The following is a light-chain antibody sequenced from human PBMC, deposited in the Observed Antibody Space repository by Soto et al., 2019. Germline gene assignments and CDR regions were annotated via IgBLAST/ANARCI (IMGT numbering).Light chain of an antibody. CDR2: EGS. J-gene: IGLJ2*01. CDR1: SSDVGSYNH. CDR3: CSYAGSSTYVV. Sequence: QSAVTQPASVSGSPGQSITISCTGTSSDVGSYNHVSWYQQHPGKAPKLMIYEGSKRPSGVSNRFSGSKSGNTASLTIAGLEAEDEADYYCCSYAGSSTYVVFGGGTKLTVL. V-gene: IGLV2-23*01.